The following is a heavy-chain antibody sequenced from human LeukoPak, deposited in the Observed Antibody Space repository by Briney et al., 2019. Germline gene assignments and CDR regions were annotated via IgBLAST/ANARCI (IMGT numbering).Heavy chain of an antibody. CDR3: AREGRRYNWFDP. CDR1: GYTFTSYG. D-gene: IGHD4-17*01. Sequence: ASVKVSCKASGYTFTSYGISWVRQAPGQGLEWMGWINPNSGGTNYAQKFQGRVTMTRDTSISTAYMELSRLRSDDTAVYYCAREGRRYNWFDPWGQGTLVTVSS. V-gene: IGHV1-2*02. J-gene: IGHJ5*02. CDR2: INPNSGGT.